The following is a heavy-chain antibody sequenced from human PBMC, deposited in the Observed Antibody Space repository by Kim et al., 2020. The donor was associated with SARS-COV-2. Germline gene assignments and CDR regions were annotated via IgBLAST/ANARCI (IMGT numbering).Heavy chain of an antibody. Sequence: SVKGRFTISRDNAKNSLYLQMNSLRAEDTAVYYCARDLGGSGSNDAFDIWGEGTMVTVSS. J-gene: IGHJ3*02. V-gene: IGHV3-21*01. CDR3: ARDLGGSGSNDAFDI. D-gene: IGHD1-26*01.